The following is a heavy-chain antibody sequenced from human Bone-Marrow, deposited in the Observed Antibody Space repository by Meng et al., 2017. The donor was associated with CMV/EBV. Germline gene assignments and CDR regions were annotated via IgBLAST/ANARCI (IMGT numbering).Heavy chain of an antibody. CDR1: GFRFDDHA. Sequence: GGSLRLSCVGSGFRFDDHAINWVRQVPGKGLEWVAGISWNSGSIGYVDSVKGRFTISRDNAKNSLYLQMTSLRTEDTAFYFCARNMGPLRSNYFDYWGQGTLVTVSS. CDR2: ISWNSGSI. V-gene: IGHV3-9*01. CDR3: ARNMGPLRSNYFDY. D-gene: IGHD1-26*01. J-gene: IGHJ4*02.